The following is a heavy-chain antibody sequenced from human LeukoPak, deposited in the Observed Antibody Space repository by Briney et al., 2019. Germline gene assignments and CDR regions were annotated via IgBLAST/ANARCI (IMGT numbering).Heavy chain of an antibody. V-gene: IGHV3-7*03. CDR1: GFTFSSYW. CDR3: AREARDFWSGPFDY. Sequence: GGSLRLSYAASGFTFSSYWMTWVRQAPGKGLEWVANIKQDGGEKYYVDSVKGRFTISRDNAKNSLYLQMNSLRAEDMAVYYCAREARDFWSGPFDYWGQGTLVTVSS. D-gene: IGHD3-3*01. J-gene: IGHJ4*02. CDR2: IKQDGGEK.